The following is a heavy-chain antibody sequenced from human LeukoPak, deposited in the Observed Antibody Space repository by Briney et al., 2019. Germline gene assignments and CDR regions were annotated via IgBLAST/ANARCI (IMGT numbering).Heavy chain of an antibody. J-gene: IGHJ4*02. Sequence: PGRSLRLSCAASGFIFDEYALHWVRQAPGKGLEWVAVISYDGSNKYYADSVKGRFTISRDNSKNTLYLQMNSLRVEDTAAYYCARDTGPYYFESSPLAYWGQGTLVTVSS. D-gene: IGHD3-22*01. CDR3: ARDTGPYYFESSPLAY. V-gene: IGHV3-30*04. CDR1: GFIFDEYA. CDR2: ISYDGSNK.